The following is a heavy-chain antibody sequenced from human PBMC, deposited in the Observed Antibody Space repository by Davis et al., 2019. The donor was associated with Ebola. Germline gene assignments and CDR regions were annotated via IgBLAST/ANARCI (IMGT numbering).Heavy chain of an antibody. V-gene: IGHV1-2*06. CDR2: VILKSGAT. D-gene: IGHD4-11*01. CDR1: GYTFTGYN. Sequence: ASVKVSCKASGYTFTGYNIHWVRQAPGHGLEWLGRVILKSGATNYAQKFQGRVTMTRDRSISTVYMELSSLRYDDTADYYCARGHNYAHEYWGQGTQVTVSS. CDR3: ARGHNYAHEY. J-gene: IGHJ4*02.